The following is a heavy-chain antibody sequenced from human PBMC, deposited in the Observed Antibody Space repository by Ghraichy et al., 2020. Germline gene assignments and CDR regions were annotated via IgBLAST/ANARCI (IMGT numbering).Heavy chain of an antibody. CDR2: IYYSGST. CDR1: GGSISSSSYY. D-gene: IGHD6-6*01. J-gene: IGHJ3*02. Sequence: SETLSLTCTVSGGSISSSSYYWGWIRQPPGKGLEWIGSIYYSGSTYYNPSLKSRVTISVDTSKNQFSLKLSSVTAADTAVYYCARPPISSSDAFDIWGQGTMVTVSS. V-gene: IGHV4-39*01. CDR3: ARPPISSSDAFDI.